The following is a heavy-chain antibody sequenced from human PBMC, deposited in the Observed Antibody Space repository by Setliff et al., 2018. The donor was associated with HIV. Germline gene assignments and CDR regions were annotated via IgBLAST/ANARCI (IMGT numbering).Heavy chain of an antibody. Sequence: ASVKVSCKASGYTFTSYSMHWVRQAPGQGLEWMGIINRSGGTTNYAQKFQGGVTVTRDTSTSTVYMEVSSLRSDDTAVYYCARDRTHRSGWYGYFEYWGQGTLVTVS. J-gene: IGHJ4*02. CDR3: ARDRTHRSGWYGYFEY. D-gene: IGHD6-19*01. CDR1: GYTFTSYS. CDR2: INRSGGTT. V-gene: IGHV1-46*01.